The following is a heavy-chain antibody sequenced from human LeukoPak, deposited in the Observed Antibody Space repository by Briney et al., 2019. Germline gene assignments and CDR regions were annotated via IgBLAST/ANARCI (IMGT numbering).Heavy chain of an antibody. V-gene: IGHV1-3*01. D-gene: IGHD3-3*01. Sequence: ASVKVSCKASGYTFTSYAMHWVRQAPGQRLEWMGWINAGNGDTKYSQKFQGRVTITRDTSASTAYMELSSLRSEDTAVYYCARDYWSGYPNWFDPWGQGTLVTVSS. CDR2: INAGNGDT. CDR3: ARDYWSGYPNWFDP. CDR1: GYTFTSYA. J-gene: IGHJ5*02.